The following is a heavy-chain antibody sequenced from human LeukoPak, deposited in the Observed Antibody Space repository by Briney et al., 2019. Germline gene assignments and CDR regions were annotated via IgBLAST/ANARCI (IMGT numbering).Heavy chain of an antibody. CDR2: IYYSGST. V-gene: IGHV4-31*03. D-gene: IGHD3-16*01. CDR1: GGSISSGGYY. J-gene: IGHJ4*02. Sequence: SQTLSLTCTVSGGSISSGGYYWSWIRQHPGKGLEWIGYIYYSGSTYYNPSLKSRVTISVDTSKNQFSLKLSSVTAADTAVCYCARGQGEFFSYYFDYWGQGTLVTVSS. CDR3: ARGQGEFFSYYFDY.